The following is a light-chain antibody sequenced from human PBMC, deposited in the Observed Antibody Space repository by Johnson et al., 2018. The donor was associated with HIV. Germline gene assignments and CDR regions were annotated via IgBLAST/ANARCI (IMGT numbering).Light chain of an antibody. Sequence: QSVLTQPPSVSAAPGQKVTVSCSGSSSNIGNNFVSWYQQLPGTAPKLLIYESNKRPSGIPDRFSGSKSGTSATLGITGLQTGDEADYYCGTWDSGLNTYVFGTGTKVTAL. CDR3: GTWDSGLNTYV. CDR2: ESN. V-gene: IGLV1-51*02. CDR1: SSNIGNNF. J-gene: IGLJ1*01.